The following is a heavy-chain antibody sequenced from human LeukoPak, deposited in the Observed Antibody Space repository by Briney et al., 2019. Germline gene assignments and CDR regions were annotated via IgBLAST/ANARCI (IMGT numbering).Heavy chain of an antibody. CDR1: GFTFSNPW. CDR3: TTQLIVGALDY. CDR2: IKSKTDGGTT. J-gene: IGHJ4*02. V-gene: IGHV3-15*01. D-gene: IGHD1-26*01. Sequence: GGSLRLSCAASGFTFSNPWMSWVRQAPGKGLEWVGRIKSKTDGGTTDYAAPVKGRFTISRDDSKNTLYLQMNSLKTEDTAVYDCTTQLIVGALDYWGQGTLVTVSS.